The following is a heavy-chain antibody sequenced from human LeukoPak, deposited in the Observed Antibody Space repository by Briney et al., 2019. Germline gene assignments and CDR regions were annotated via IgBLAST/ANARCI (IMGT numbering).Heavy chain of an antibody. D-gene: IGHD6-13*01. CDR1: GFTFNKYW. CDR3: ARRPYSSSWYYFDY. CDR2: IKQDGSEK. Sequence: GGSLRLSCVDSGFTFNKYWMSWVRQAPGKGLEWVANIKQDGSEKYYVDSVKGRFTISRDNAKKSLYLQMSSLRVEDTAVYYCARRPYSSSWYYFDYWGQGTLVTVSS. J-gene: IGHJ4*02. V-gene: IGHV3-7*01.